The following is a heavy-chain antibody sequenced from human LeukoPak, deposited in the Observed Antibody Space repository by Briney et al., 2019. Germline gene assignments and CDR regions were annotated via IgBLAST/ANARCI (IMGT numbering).Heavy chain of an antibody. CDR1: GYTFTGYY. Sequence: ASVKVSCKASGYTFTGYYMHWVRQAPGQGLEWMGRINPNSGGTNYAQKFQGRVTMTRDTSISTAYMELSRLRSDDTAVYYCARSLSYSSSWSSDYWGQGTLVTLS. J-gene: IGHJ4*02. CDR2: INPNSGGT. V-gene: IGHV1-2*06. CDR3: ARSLSYSSSWSSDY. D-gene: IGHD6-13*01.